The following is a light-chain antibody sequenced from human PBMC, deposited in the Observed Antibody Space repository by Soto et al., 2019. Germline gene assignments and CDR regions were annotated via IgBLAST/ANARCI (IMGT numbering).Light chain of an antibody. CDR2: GAS. J-gene: IGKJ5*01. CDR1: QSVSSSF. CDR3: QQCGGSPIT. Sequence: EIVLTQSPGTLSLSPGERATLSCRASQSVSSSFLAWYQQKPGQAPRLLIYGASSRATGIPVRFSGSGSGTDFTLTISRLEPEDFAVYYFQQCGGSPITFGQGTRLEI. V-gene: IGKV3-20*01.